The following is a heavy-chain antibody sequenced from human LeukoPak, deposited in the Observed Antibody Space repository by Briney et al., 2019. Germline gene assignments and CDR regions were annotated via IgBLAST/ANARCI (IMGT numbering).Heavy chain of an antibody. Sequence: GASVKVSCKASGYTLTSYGISWVRQAPGRGLEWMGWISAYNGNTNYAQKLQGRVTMTTDISTSTAYMELRSLRSDDTAVYYCARDYGPAYYDILTGYFHFDYWGQGTLVTVSS. V-gene: IGHV1-18*01. CDR2: ISAYNGNT. D-gene: IGHD3-9*01. CDR3: ARDYGPAYYDILTGYFHFDY. J-gene: IGHJ4*02. CDR1: GYTLTSYG.